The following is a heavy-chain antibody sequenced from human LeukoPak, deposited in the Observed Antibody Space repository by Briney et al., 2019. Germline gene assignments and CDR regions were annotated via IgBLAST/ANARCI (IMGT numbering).Heavy chain of an antibody. CDR3: ARGPTLGLDI. CDR1: GYTFTAYY. CDR2: INPNSGDT. Sequence: ASVKVSCEASGYTFTAYYIHWVRQAPGQGLEWMGWINPNSGDTSLPQRFQGRVTMTRDTSIITAYMELSSLTSDDTGMYYCARGPTLGLDIWGQGTMVTVSS. V-gene: IGHV1-2*02. J-gene: IGHJ3*02.